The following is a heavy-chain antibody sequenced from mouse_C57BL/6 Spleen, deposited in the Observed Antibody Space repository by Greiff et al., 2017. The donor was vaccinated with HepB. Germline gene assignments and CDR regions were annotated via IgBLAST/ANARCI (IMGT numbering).Heavy chain of an antibody. Sequence: VQLQQPGAELVKPGASVKLSCKASGYTFTSYWMHWVKQRPGRGLEWIGRIDPNSGGTKYNEKFKSKATLTVDKPSSPAYMQLSSLTSEDSAVYYCARPYYGYDLWYAMDYWGQGTSVTVSS. J-gene: IGHJ4*01. CDR1: GYTFTSYW. CDR2: IDPNSGGT. CDR3: ARPYYGYDLWYAMDY. D-gene: IGHD2-2*01. V-gene: IGHV1-72*01.